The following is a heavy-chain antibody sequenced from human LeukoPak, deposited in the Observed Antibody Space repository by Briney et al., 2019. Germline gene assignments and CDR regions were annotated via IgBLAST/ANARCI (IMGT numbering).Heavy chain of an antibody. CDR1: GLTFEDYV. V-gene: IGHV3-9*01. CDR3: AKSASGGWIDY. J-gene: IGHJ4*02. D-gene: IGHD6-19*01. CDR2: ISWNSGSI. Sequence: GRSLRLSCAASGLTFEDYVMHWVPQAPGEGLEGVSGISWNSGSIGYADAVKGRFTISRDNAKISLYLQMNSLTAEATALYECAKSASGGWIDYCGRGTLATVSS.